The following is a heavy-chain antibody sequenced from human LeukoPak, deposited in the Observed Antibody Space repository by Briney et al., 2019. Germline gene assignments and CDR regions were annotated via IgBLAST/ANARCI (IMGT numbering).Heavy chain of an antibody. V-gene: IGHV4-39*01. D-gene: IGHD1-26*01. CDR1: GGSFSGYY. J-gene: IGHJ3*02. Sequence: SETLSLICAVYGGSFSGYYWGWIRQPPGKGLEWIGSIYYSGSTYYNPSLKSRVTISVDTSKNQFSLKLSSVTAADTAVYYCARRSGTYHAFDIWGQGTMVTVSS. CDR3: ARRSGTYHAFDI. CDR2: IYYSGST.